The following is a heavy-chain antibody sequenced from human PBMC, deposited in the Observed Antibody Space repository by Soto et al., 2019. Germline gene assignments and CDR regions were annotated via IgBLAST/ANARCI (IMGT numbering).Heavy chain of an antibody. CDR3: ARGLHSLFDY. V-gene: IGHV3-33*01. D-gene: IGHD2-21*01. CDR2: IWYDGNNK. CDR1: GFTFSNYG. Sequence: GGSLRLSCAASGFTFSNYGMHWVRQAPGKGLEWVAVIWYDGNNKYYADSVKGRFTISRDNSNNTLYVQMTSLRAEDTAVYYCARGLHSLFDYWGQGTLVTV. J-gene: IGHJ4*02.